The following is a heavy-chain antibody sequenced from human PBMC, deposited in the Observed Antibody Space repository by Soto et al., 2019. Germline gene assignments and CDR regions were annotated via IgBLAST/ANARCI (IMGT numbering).Heavy chain of an antibody. D-gene: IGHD5-12*01. CDR2: ISYDGSKK. V-gene: IGHV3-30*18. CDR3: AKTNSGYAPGFGIDX. J-gene: IGHJ4*02. CDR1: GFTFSNYG. Sequence: GGSLRLSFAVSGFTFSNYGMHWVRQAPGKGLEWVSVISYDGSKKYYVDSVKGRFTVSRDNSKNTLYLQMNSLRAEDTAVYYCAKTNSGYAPGFGIDXWGQVTLVTVSX.